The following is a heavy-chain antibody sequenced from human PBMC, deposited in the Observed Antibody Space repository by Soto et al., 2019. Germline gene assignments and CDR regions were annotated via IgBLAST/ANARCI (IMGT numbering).Heavy chain of an antibody. D-gene: IGHD2-21*01. CDR1: GCSISSGYY. Sequence: SETLSLTCAVSGCSISSGYYWGLIRQPPGKRLEWIATSYHSCITHYNPSLKSRVTIAPVTSKTSISLSLRSLTAADTAVSFCSRVKTALHTDYYLHDWGHGTIVAISS. V-gene: IGHV4-38-2*01. CDR2: SYHSCIT. CDR3: SRVKTALHTDYYLHD. J-gene: IGHJ4*01.